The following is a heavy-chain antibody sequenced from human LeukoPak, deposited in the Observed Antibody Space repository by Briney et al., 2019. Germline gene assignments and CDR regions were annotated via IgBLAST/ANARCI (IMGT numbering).Heavy chain of an antibody. CDR2: IYSGGSI. J-gene: IGHJ2*01. CDR3: ASSYWYFDL. CDR1: GFTVSSNY. V-gene: IGHV3-53*01. Sequence: GGSLRLSCAASGFTVSSNYMSWVRQAPGKGLEWVSVIYSGGSIYYADSVKGRFTISRDNAKNSLYLQMNSLRAEDTAVYYCASSYWYFDLWGRGTLVTVSS.